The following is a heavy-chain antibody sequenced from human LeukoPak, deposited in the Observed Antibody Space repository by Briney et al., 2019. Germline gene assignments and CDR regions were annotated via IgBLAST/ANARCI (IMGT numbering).Heavy chain of an antibody. CDR3: ARSITMNRGPFGN. CDR2: IYSGGST. J-gene: IGHJ4*02. D-gene: IGHD3-10*01. Sequence: GGSLRLSCAASGFTFSTYSMNWVRQAPGKGLEWVSIIYSGGSTYYADSVRGRFTISRDNSKNTLLLQMNSLRAEDTAVYYCARSITMNRGPFGNWGQGTLVTVSS. V-gene: IGHV3-53*01. CDR1: GFTFSTYS.